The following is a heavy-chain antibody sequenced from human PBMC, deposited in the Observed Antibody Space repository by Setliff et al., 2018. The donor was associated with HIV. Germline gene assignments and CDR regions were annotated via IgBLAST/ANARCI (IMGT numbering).Heavy chain of an antibody. CDR3: ARMRGGHYYYYMDV. CDR2: MSTDNGNT. CDR1: GYSFSSYG. D-gene: IGHD2-15*01. J-gene: IGHJ6*03. Sequence: ASVKVSCKASGYSFSSYGIGWVRLAPGQGLEWMGWMSTDNGNTNYAQKVQGRVTMTTDTGTRTAYMELRSLRSDDTAMYYCARMRGGHYYYYMDVWGKGTTVTVSS. V-gene: IGHV1-18*01.